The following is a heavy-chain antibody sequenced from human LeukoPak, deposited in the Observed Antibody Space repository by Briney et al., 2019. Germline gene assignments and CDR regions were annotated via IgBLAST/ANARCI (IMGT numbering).Heavy chain of an antibody. D-gene: IGHD2-21*02. CDR1: GYTFTSYG. Sequence: ASVKVSCKASGYTFTSYGISWVRQAPRQGLEWMGWISAYNGNTNYAQKLQGRVTMTTDTSTSTAYMELRSLRSDDTAVYYCAREGVYCGGDCHDGNYYYYGMDVWGQGTTVTVSS. CDR3: AREGVYCGGDCHDGNYYYYGMDV. CDR2: ISAYNGNT. V-gene: IGHV1-18*01. J-gene: IGHJ6*02.